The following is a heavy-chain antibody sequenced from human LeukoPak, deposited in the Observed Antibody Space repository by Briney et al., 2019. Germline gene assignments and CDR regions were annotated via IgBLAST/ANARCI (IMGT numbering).Heavy chain of an antibody. CDR2: ISSGTSYI. D-gene: IGHD6-19*01. V-gene: IGHV3-21*01. CDR3: ARDPYSSGFSWFDP. Sequence: GGSLRLSCAASGFTFNTYTMNWVRQAPGKGLEWVSSISSGTSYIYYADSVKGRFTISRDNAKNSLYLQMNSLRAEDTAVYYCARDPYSSGFSWFDPWGQGTLVTVSS. J-gene: IGHJ5*02. CDR1: GFTFNTYT.